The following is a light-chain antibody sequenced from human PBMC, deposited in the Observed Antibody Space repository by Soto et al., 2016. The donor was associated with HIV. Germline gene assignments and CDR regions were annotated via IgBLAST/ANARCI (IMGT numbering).Light chain of an antibody. J-gene: IGLJ1*01. CDR1: NIGSKN. Sequence: SYVLTQPPSVSVAPGKTARIPCGGNNIGSKNVHWYQQKPGQAPVLVVDDDSDRPSGIPERFSGSNSGNTATLTLNSVEAGDEADYYCQVWNNYQSIFGPGTKVTVL. V-gene: IGLV3-21*03. CDR2: DDS. CDR3: QVWNNYQSI.